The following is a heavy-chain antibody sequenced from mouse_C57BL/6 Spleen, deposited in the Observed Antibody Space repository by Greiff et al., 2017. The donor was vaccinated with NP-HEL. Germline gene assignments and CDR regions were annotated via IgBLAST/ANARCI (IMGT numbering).Heavy chain of an antibody. D-gene: IGHD2-5*01. Sequence: EVQLQQSGPELVKPGASVKMSCKASGYTFTDYNMHWVKQSHGKSLEWIGYINPNNGGTSYNQKFKGKATLTVNKSSSTAYMELRSLTSEDSAVYYCARSAYYSNYDYFDYWGQGTTLTVSS. CDR1: GYTFTDYN. V-gene: IGHV1-22*01. CDR3: ARSAYYSNYDYFDY. J-gene: IGHJ2*01. CDR2: INPNNGGT.